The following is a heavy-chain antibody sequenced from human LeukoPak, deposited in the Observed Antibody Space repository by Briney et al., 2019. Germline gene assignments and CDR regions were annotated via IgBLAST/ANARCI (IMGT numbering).Heavy chain of an antibody. CDR1: GFAFSSFS. V-gene: IGHV3-30*19. Sequence: PGGSLRLSCAASGFAFSSFSMHWVRQAPGKGLEHLAFIIPDGSDKYHADSVKGRFTISRDNSKNTLYLQMNSLTDEDTAVYYCARGGSGSYFDYWGQGTLVIVSS. D-gene: IGHD1-26*01. J-gene: IGHJ4*02. CDR2: IIPDGSDK. CDR3: ARGGSGSYFDY.